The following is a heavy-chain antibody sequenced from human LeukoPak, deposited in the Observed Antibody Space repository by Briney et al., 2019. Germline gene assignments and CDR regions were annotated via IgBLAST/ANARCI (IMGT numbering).Heavy chain of an antibody. CDR2: SNLSGGST. CDR1: EYSFTNYY. J-gene: IGHJ3*02. D-gene: IGHD1-26*01. Sequence: GASVTVSYTSSEYSFTNYYIHWVRQAPGQGLEWRGISNLSGGSTTYPQKFQGRLTMASDTSTSTVYMELSSLRSGDTAMYYCARSSAYYNEADIWGQGTMVTVAS. V-gene: IGHV1-46*01. CDR3: ARSSAYYNEADI.